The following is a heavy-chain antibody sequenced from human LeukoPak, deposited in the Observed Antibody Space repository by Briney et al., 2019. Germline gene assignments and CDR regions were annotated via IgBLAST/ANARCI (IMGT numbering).Heavy chain of an antibody. V-gene: IGHV4-59*01. CDR1: GGSISSYY. CDR2: ITYNGNT. J-gene: IGHJ4*02. Sequence: SETLSLTCAVSGGSISSYYWSWIRQPPGKGLEWIGYITYNGNTNYNPSLKSRVTISVDTSKNQFSLRVRSMTAADTAVYYCARGGRYYYGRCCSDWGQGAMVTVFS. D-gene: IGHD3-10*01. CDR3: ARGGRYYYGRCCSD.